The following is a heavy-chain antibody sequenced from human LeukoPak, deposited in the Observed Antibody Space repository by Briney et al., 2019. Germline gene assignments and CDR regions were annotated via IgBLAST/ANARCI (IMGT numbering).Heavy chain of an antibody. J-gene: IGHJ4*02. Sequence: PGGSLSLSCAASGFIFCIYATSCVPQAPEEGRECVSTISSSGGSTYYADSVKGRFTISRDNSKNTVYLQMHSLRAEDTAVYYCAKDRSCINDVGPGDFDYWGQGTLVTVSS. CDR3: AKDRSCINDVGPGDFDY. D-gene: IGHD2-8*01. CDR2: ISSSGGST. V-gene: IGHV3-23*01. CDR1: GFIFCIYA.